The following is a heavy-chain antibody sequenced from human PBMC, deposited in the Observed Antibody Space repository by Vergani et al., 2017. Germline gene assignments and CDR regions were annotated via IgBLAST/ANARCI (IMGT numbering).Heavy chain of an antibody. J-gene: IGHJ2*01. D-gene: IGHD2-2*01. CDR1: GYTFTSYG. CDR2: ISAYNGNT. Sequence: QVQLVQSGAEVKKPGASVKVSCKASGYTFTSYGISWVRQAPGQGLEWMGWISAYNGNTNYAQKLQGRVTMTTDTSTSTAYMELRSLRSDDTAVYYCARGASGDIVVVPAAPRWYFDLWGRGTLVTVSS. V-gene: IGHV1-18*01. CDR3: ARGASGDIVVVPAAPRWYFDL.